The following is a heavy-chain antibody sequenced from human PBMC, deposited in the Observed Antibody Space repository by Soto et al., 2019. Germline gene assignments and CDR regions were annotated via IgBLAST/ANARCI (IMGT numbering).Heavy chain of an antibody. Sequence: GGSLRLSCAASGFTFSSYWMTWVRQAPGKGLEWVANTKPDGSEKNYVGSVKGQFTISRDNAKNSLFLQMDSLRAEDTAVYYCARVAYVDESFDYWGQGTLVTVSS. CDR3: ARVAYVDESFDY. V-gene: IGHV3-7*01. CDR2: TKPDGSEK. J-gene: IGHJ4*02. CDR1: GFTFSSYW. D-gene: IGHD2-21*01.